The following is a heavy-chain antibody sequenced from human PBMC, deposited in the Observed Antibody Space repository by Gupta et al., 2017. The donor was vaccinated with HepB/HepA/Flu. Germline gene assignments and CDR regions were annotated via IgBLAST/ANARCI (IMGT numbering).Heavy chain of an antibody. CDR3: ARNGGSRPNDAFDI. V-gene: IGHV3-7*01. D-gene: IGHD2-8*01. J-gene: IGHJ3*02. CDR1: GVTFNSYW. CDR2: LKQDGNEK. Sequence: EVQLVESGGGLVQPGGSLRRSCAASGVTFNSYWMSWVRQAPGKGLEWVANLKQDGNEKYYVDSVQGRFTISRDNAKNSLYLQMNSLRAEDTAVYHCARNGGSRPNDAFDIWGQGTMVTVSS.